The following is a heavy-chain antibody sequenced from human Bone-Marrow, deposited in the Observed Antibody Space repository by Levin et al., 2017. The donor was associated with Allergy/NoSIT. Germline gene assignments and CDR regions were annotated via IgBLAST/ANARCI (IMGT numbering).Heavy chain of an antibody. CDR3: ARVLGTPFGGYSGFYAFDI. J-gene: IGHJ3*02. CDR1: GGSISSYY. Sequence: SETLSLTCTVSGGSISSYYWSWIRQPPGKELEWIGYIYYSGSTNYNPSLKSRVTISVDTSKNQFSLKLSSVTAADTAVYYCARVLGTPFGGYSGFYAFDIWGQGTMVTVSS. CDR2: IYYSGST. D-gene: IGHD5-12*01. V-gene: IGHV4-59*01.